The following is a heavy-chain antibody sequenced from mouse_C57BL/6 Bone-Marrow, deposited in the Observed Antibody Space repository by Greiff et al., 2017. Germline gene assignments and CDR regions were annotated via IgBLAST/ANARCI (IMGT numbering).Heavy chain of an antibody. CDR2: ISYDGSN. J-gene: IGHJ2*01. D-gene: IGHD2-3*01. CDR3: ARGRWAFDY. V-gene: IGHV3-6*01. Sequence: VQLKESGPGLVKPSQSLSLTCSVTGYSITSGYYWNWIRQFPGNKLEWMGYISYDGSNNYNPSLKNRISITRDTSKNQFFLKLNSVTTEDTATYYCARGRWAFDYWGQGTTLTVSS. CDR1: GYSITSGYY.